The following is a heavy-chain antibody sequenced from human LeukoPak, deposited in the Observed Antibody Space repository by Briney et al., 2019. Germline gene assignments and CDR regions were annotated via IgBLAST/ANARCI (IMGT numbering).Heavy chain of an antibody. D-gene: IGHD5-24*01. Sequence: PGXSLRLSCAASGFTFSDYYMSWIRQAPGKGLEWVSYISSSGSTIYYADSVKGRFPISRDNAKNSLYLQMNSLRAEDTAVYYCARETRWLQLPDWFDPWGQGTLVTVSS. CDR2: ISSSGSTI. J-gene: IGHJ5*02. CDR1: GFTFSDYY. V-gene: IGHV3-11*04. CDR3: ARETRWLQLPDWFDP.